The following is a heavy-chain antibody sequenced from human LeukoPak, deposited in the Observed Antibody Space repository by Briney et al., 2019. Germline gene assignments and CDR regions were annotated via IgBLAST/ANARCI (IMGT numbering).Heavy chain of an antibody. CDR3: TRPDGGGIHY. Sequence: GGSLRLSCAASGFTFSSYAMNWVRQAPGMGLEWVSRISGGGGSTYYADSVKGRFTLSRDNSKNTLYLQMNSLKTEDTAVYYCTRPDGGGIHYWGQGTLVTVSS. CDR1: GFTFSSYA. J-gene: IGHJ4*02. D-gene: IGHD3-16*01. CDR2: ISGGGGST. V-gene: IGHV3-23*01.